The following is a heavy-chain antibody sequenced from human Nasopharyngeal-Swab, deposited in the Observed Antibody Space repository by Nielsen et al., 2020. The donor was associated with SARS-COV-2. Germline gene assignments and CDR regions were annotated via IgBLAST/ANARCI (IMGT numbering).Heavy chain of an antibody. CDR3: ARGPRPKRHLDY. V-gene: IGHV1-8*01. D-gene: IGHD1-1*01. CDR2: MKLDSGDT. J-gene: IGHJ4*02. CDR1: GYTFASFD. Sequence: ASVKVSCKTSGYTFASFDINWVRQATGRGLEWVGWMKLDSGDTHYAQEFQGKVTLTRDTSRSTAYMELSSLRSEDTAVYYCARGPRPKRHLDYWGQGTLVTVSS.